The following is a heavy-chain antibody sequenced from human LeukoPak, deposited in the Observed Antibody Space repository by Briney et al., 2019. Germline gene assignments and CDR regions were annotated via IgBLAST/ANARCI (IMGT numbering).Heavy chain of an antibody. D-gene: IGHD1-26*01. CDR3: ATAKVGATDIDY. Sequence: ASVKVSCKASGYTFASYGISWVRQAPRQGLEWMGWISAYNGNTNYAQKLQGRVTMTTDTSTSTAYMELRSLRSDDTAVYYCATAKVGATDIDYWGQGTLVTVSS. CDR2: ISAYNGNT. CDR1: GYTFASYG. J-gene: IGHJ4*02. V-gene: IGHV1-18*01.